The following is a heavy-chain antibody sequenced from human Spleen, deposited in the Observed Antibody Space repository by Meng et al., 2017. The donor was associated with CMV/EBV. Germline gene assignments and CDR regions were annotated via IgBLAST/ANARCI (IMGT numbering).Heavy chain of an antibody. CDR2: IYWNDDK. V-gene: IGHV2-5*01. Sequence: SGPTLVKPTQTLTLTCTFSGFSLSTSGVGVGWIRQPPGKALEWLALIYWNDDKRYSPSLKSRLTITKDTSKNQVVLTMTNMDPVDTATYYCAHFFTESVDAYYYYYGMDVWGQGTTVTVSS. CDR3: AHFFTESVDAYYYYYGMDV. CDR1: GFSLSTSGVG. D-gene: IGHD1-14*01. J-gene: IGHJ6*02.